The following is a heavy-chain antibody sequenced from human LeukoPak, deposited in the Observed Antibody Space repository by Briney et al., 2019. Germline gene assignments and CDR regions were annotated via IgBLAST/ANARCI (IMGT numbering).Heavy chain of an antibody. Sequence: ASVKVSCKASGYPFTSYDINWVRQATGQGLEWMGWMNPNSGNTGYAQKFQGRVTMTRNTSISTAYMELSSLRSEDTAVYYCARVRLRLEGYYFDYWGQGTLLTVSS. D-gene: IGHD6-6*01. CDR3: ARVRLRLEGYYFDY. CDR1: GYPFTSYD. CDR2: MNPNSGNT. V-gene: IGHV1-8*01. J-gene: IGHJ4*02.